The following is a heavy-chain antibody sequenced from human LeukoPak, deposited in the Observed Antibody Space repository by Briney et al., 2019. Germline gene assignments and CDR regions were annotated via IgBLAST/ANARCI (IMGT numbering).Heavy chain of an antibody. CDR2: IYYGGRT. CDR3: ARHSPTYYYDSSGYYPDY. D-gene: IGHD3-22*01. Sequence: SETLSLTCTVSGGSISSYYWSWIRQPPGKGLAWIGYIYYGGRTYYNPSLKSRVTISVDTSKNQFSLKLSSVTAADTAVYYCARHSPTYYYDSSGYYPDYWGQGTLVTVSS. V-gene: IGHV4-59*01. J-gene: IGHJ4*02. CDR1: GGSISSYY.